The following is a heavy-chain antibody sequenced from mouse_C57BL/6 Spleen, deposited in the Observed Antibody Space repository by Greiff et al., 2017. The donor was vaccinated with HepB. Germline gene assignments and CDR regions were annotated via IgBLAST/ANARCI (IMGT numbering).Heavy chain of an antibody. CDR1: GYSITSGYF. Sequence: VQLKESGPGLVKPSQSLSLTCSVTGYSITSGYFWNWIRQFPGNKLEWMGYISYDGSNNYNPSLKNRISITRDTSKNQFFLKLNSVTTEDTATYYCARYDYDQGFDYWGQGTTLTVSS. D-gene: IGHD2-4*01. CDR2: ISYDGSN. CDR3: ARYDYDQGFDY. J-gene: IGHJ2*01. V-gene: IGHV3-6*01.